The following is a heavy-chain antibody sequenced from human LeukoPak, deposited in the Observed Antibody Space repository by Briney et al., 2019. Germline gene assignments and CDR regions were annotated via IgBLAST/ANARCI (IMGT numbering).Heavy chain of an antibody. J-gene: IGHJ4*02. D-gene: IGHD1-26*01. CDR1: GFTFSSYE. CDR2: ISSSSSTI. V-gene: IGHV3-48*01. Sequence: PGGSLRLSCAASGFTFSSYEMNWVRPAPGKGLEWVSYISSSSSTIYYADSVKGRFTISRDNAKNSLYLQMNSLRAEDTAVYYCAREVGATDYWGQGTLVTVSS. CDR3: AREVGATDY.